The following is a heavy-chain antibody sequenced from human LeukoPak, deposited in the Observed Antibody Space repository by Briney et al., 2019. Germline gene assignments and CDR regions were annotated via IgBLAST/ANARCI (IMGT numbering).Heavy chain of an antibody. CDR3: ARGLLGSGSYVFDP. V-gene: IGHV4-30-4*01. J-gene: IGHJ5*02. CDR1: GGSISSGDYY. Sequence: NPSETLSLTCIVSGGSISSGDYYWSWIRQPPGKGLEWIGYIYNSGSTYYNPSLKSRVIISVDTSKSQLSLKLNSVTAADTAVYYCARGLLGSGSYVFDPWGQGALVTVSS. CDR2: IYNSGST. D-gene: IGHD3-10*02.